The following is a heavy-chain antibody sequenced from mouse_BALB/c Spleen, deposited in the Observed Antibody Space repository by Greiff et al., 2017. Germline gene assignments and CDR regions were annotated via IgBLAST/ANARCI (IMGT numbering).Heavy chain of an antibody. J-gene: IGHJ2*01. CDR3: ARGRLWYFDY. Sequence: EVQLLQSGPELVKPGASVKISCKASGYTFTDYNMHWVKQSHGKSLEWIGYIYPYNGGTGYNQKFKSKATLTVDNSSSTAYMELRSLTSEDSAVYYCARGRLWYFDYWGQGTTLTVSS. CDR2: IYPYNGGT. CDR1: GYTFTDYN. D-gene: IGHD1-1*02. V-gene: IGHV1S29*02.